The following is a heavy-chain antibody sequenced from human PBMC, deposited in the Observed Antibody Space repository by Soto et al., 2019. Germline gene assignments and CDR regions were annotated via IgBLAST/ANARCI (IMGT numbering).Heavy chain of an antibody. D-gene: IGHD4-17*01. Sequence: LSLTCTVSGGSVSGYYWSWIRQPPGKGLEWIGYIYYSGSTNYNPSLKGRVTISVDTSKNQFSLKLSSVTAADTAVYYCASLISTVTSFFDYWRQGTLVTVSS. CDR2: IYYSGST. CDR3: ASLISTVTSFFDY. V-gene: IGHV4-59*08. J-gene: IGHJ4*02. CDR1: GGSVSGYY.